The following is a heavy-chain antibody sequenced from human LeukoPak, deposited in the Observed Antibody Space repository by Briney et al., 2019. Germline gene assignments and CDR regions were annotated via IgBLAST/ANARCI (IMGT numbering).Heavy chain of an antibody. CDR2: ISGSGGST. D-gene: IGHD2-2*01. Sequence: GSLRLSCAASGFTFSSYAMSWVRQAPGKGLEWVSAISGSGGSTYYADSVKGRFTISRDNSKNTLYLQMNSLRAEDTAVYYCAKDQSPVVPAAIGAFDIWGQGTMVTVSS. J-gene: IGHJ3*02. CDR1: GFTFSSYA. V-gene: IGHV3-23*01. CDR3: AKDQSPVVPAAIGAFDI.